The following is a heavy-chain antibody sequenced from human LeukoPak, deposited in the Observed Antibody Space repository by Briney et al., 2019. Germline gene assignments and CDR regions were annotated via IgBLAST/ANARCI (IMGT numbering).Heavy chain of an antibody. CDR1: GGSISSSSYY. CDR3: ARDSAGGASLGATTRWYDP. J-gene: IGHJ5*02. Sequence: PSETLSLTCTVSGGSISSSSYYWGWIRQPPGKGLEWIGSIYYSGSTYYNPSLKSRVTISVDTSKNQFSLKLSSVTAADTAVYYCARDSAGGASLGATTRWYDPWGQGTLVTVSS. CDR2: IYYSGST. V-gene: IGHV4-39*07. D-gene: IGHD1-26*01.